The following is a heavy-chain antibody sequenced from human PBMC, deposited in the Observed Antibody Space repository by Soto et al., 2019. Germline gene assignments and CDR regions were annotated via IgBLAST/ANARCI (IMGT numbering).Heavy chain of an antibody. J-gene: IGHJ4*02. CDR2: ISGSGGYT. D-gene: IGHD6-13*01. CDR1: GFTFTTYA. Sequence: HPGGSLRLSCAASGFTFTTYAMSWVRQAPGKGLEWVSAISGSGGYTYYADSVKGRFTISRDNSKNTLFLQMNSLRAEDTAVYYCAKSKRYSSSEIDYWGQGTLVTVSS. CDR3: AKSKRYSSSEIDY. V-gene: IGHV3-23*01.